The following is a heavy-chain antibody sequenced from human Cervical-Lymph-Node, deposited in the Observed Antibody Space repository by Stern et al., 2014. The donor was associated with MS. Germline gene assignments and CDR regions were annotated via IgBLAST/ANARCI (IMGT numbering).Heavy chain of an antibody. Sequence: EVQLVESGAEVKKPGESLKVSCKPSGYSFTIYYIAWVRQMPGKGLEWMGVIYPYDSDTTYGPSFQGQVTISADKSITTAYLQWSSLRASDTAMYYCARHVQGFDYWGQGTLVTVSS. CDR3: ARHVQGFDY. V-gene: IGHV5-51*01. CDR2: IYPYDSDT. CDR1: GYSFTIYY. J-gene: IGHJ4*02.